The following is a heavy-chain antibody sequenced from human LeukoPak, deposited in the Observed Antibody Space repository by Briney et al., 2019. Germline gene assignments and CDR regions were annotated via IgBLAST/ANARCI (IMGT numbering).Heavy chain of an antibody. CDR1: GSSISSGDYY. J-gene: IGHJ6*02. V-gene: IGHV4-30-4*01. CDR3: ARDRAVAGSYGMDV. CDR2: IYYSGST. Sequence: SETLSLTCTVSGSSISSGDYYWSWIRQPPGKGLEWIGYIYYSGSTYYNPSLKSRVTISVDTSKNQFSLKLSSVTAADTAVYYCARDRAVAGSYGMDVWGQGTTVTVSS. D-gene: IGHD6-19*01.